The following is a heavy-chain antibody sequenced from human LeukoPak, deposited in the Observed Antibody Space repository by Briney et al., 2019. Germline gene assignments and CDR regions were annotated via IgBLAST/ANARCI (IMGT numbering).Heavy chain of an antibody. CDR3: AKGLGVVIDFLVFDN. D-gene: IGHD3-3*01. J-gene: IGHJ4*02. V-gene: IGHV3-23*01. CDR2: ISNSDNST. Sequence: GGSLRLSCTVSGFTVSSNSMSWVRQAPGKGLEWVSTISNSDNSTYYADSVKGRFTFSRDNSKNTLYLQMNSLRAEDTAIYYCAKGLGVVIDFLVFDNWGQGTLVTVSS. CDR1: GFTVSSNS.